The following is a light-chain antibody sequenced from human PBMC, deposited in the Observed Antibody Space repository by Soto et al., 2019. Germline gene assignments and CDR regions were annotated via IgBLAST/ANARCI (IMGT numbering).Light chain of an antibody. V-gene: IGLV4-69*02. CDR2: INSDGSH. Sequence: VLTQSPSASASLGASVKLTCTLSSGHSNYAIAWHQQQPEKGPRHLMKINSDGSHSKGDGIPDRFSGSRSGAERYLTMSSLQSEDEADYYCQTWGTGIQVFGGGTKLTVL. CDR3: QTWGTGIQV. J-gene: IGLJ3*02. CDR1: SGHSNYA.